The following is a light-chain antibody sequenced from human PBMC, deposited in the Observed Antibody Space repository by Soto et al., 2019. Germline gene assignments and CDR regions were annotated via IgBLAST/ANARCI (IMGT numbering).Light chain of an antibody. Sequence: QSALTQPPSASGSPGQSVTISCTGTSSDVGAYKYVSWYQQYPGEAPKLMIYEVSKRPSGVPDRFSGSKSGNTASLTVSGLRAEDEADYYCTSYVGSNIWVFGGGTQLTVL. CDR3: TSYVGSNIWV. J-gene: IGLJ3*02. CDR2: EVS. V-gene: IGLV2-8*01. CDR1: SSDVGAYKY.